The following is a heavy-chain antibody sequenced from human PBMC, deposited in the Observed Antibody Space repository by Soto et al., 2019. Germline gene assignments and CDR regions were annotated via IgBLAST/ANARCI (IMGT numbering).Heavy chain of an antibody. J-gene: IGHJ4*02. CDR1: GYTFTSYY. Sequence: GASVKVSCKASGYTFTSYYMHWVRQAPGQGLEWMGIINPSGGSTSYAQKFQGRVTMTSDTSTSTVYMELSSLRSEDSVVFYCARDYGFLWFGELTSGGKGPLVPVS. CDR2: INPSGGST. V-gene: IGHV1-46*01. CDR3: ARDYGFLWFGELTS. D-gene: IGHD3-10*01.